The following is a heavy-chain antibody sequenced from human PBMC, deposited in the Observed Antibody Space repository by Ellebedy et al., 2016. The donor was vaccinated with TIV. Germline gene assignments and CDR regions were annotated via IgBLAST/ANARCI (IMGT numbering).Heavy chain of an antibody. CDR3: AIGDHKDAFDI. CDR2: IYYSGST. V-gene: IGHV4-31*03. CDR1: GGSISSGGYY. J-gene: IGHJ3*02. D-gene: IGHD4-17*01. Sequence: SETLSLTXTVSGGSISSGGYYWSWIRQHPGKGLEWIGYIYYSGSTYYNPSLKSRVTISVDTSKNQFSLKLSSVTAADTAVYYCAIGDHKDAFDIWGQGTMVTVSS.